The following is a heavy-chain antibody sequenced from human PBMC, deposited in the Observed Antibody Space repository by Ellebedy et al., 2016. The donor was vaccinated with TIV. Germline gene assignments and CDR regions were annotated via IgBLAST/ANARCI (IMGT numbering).Heavy chain of an antibody. CDR1: GYTFTTYG. CDR3: ARDRDGSSSSDFQH. D-gene: IGHD6-6*01. J-gene: IGHJ1*01. CDR2: LGTYEGNT. V-gene: IGHV1-18*04. Sequence: AASVKVSCKASGYTFTTYGITWVRQAPGQGPEWMGWLGTYEGNTKYAQKLQGRVTMTRDTSTSTAYMELRSLRSDDTAVYYWARDRDGSSSSDFQHWGPGTLVTVSS.